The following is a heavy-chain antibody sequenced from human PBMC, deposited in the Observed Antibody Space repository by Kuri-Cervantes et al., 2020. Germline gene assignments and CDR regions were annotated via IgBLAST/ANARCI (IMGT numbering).Heavy chain of an antibody. D-gene: IGHD6-19*01. Sequence: ASVKVSCKASGYTFTSYGISWVRQAPGQGLEWMGWISAYNGNTNYAQKLQGRVTMTTDTSTSTAYMELRSLRSDDTAVCYCARVCPAYSSGWYIYYYYGMDVWGQGTTVTVSS. V-gene: IGHV1-18*01. CDR1: GYTFTSYG. J-gene: IGHJ6*02. CDR3: ARVCPAYSSGWYIYYYYGMDV. CDR2: ISAYNGNT.